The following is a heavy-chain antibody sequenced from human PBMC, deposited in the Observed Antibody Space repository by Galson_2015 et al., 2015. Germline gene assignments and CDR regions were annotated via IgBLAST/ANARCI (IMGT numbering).Heavy chain of an antibody. CDR1: GYTFTSYG. J-gene: IGHJ3*02. Sequence: SVKVSCKASGYTFTSYGISWVRQAPGQGLEWMGWISAYNGNTNYAQKLQGRVTMTTDTSTSTAYMELRSLRSDDTAVYYRASSGRSGDGFDDAFDIWGQGTMVTVSS. D-gene: IGHD3-10*01. CDR3: ASSGRSGDGFDDAFDI. CDR2: ISAYNGNT. V-gene: IGHV1-18*04.